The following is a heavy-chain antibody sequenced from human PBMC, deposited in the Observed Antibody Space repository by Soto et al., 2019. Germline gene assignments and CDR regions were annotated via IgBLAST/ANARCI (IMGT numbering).Heavy chain of an antibody. J-gene: IGHJ6*02. D-gene: IGHD3-10*01. CDR3: ANIISTRDYYYYGMDV. CDR2: ISYDGSNK. Sequence: GGSLRLSCAASGFTFSSYGMHWVRQAPGKGLEWVAVISYDGSNKYYADSVKGRFTISRDNSKNTLYLQMNSLRAEDTAVYYCANIISTRDYYYYGMDVWGQGTTVTVSS. CDR1: GFTFSSYG. V-gene: IGHV3-30*18.